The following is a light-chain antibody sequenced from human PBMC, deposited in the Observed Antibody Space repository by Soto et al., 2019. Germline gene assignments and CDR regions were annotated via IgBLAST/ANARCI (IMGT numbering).Light chain of an antibody. Sequence: ERVMMQSPATLSVSPGKRATLSCRASQSVSRNLAWYQQKPGQAPRLLIYGASTRATDIAARISGSGSGTEFTLTIGSLPSEDFAVYHCQQYNKWPLTFGGGTKVEIK. CDR1: QSVSRN. CDR3: QQYNKWPLT. J-gene: IGKJ4*01. CDR2: GAS. V-gene: IGKV3-15*01.